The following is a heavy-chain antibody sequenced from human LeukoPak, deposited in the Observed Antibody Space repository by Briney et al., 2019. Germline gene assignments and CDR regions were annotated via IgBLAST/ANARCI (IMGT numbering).Heavy chain of an antibody. CDR1: GFTFSSYA. CDR2: IWYDGSNK. D-gene: IGHD3-22*01. V-gene: IGHV3-33*08. CDR3: ARDPDYYDSSGYDTGIDY. Sequence: GGSLRLSCAASGFTFSSYAMHWVRQAPGKGLEWVAVIWYDGSNKYYADSVKGRFTISRDNSKNTLYLQMNSLRAEDTAVYYCARDPDYYDSSGYDTGIDYWGQGTLVTVSS. J-gene: IGHJ4*02.